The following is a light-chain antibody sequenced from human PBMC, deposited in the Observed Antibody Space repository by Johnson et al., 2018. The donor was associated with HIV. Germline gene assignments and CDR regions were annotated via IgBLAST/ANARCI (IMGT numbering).Light chain of an antibody. CDR2: DNN. J-gene: IGLJ1*01. Sequence: QSVLTQPPSVSAAPGQKVTISCSGSSSNIGNNYVSWYQQFPGTAPKLLIYDNNKRPSGIPDRFSGSKSGTSATLGITGLQTEDEADYYCETWDSSLTGVFATGSKVTCL. CDR1: SSNIGNNY. V-gene: IGLV1-51*01. CDR3: ETWDSSLTGV.